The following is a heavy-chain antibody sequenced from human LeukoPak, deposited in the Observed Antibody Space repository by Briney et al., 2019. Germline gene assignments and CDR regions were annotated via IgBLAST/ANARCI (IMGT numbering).Heavy chain of an antibody. D-gene: IGHD1-1*01. CDR1: GFTFSRYS. J-gene: IGHJ4*02. V-gene: IGHV3-21*01. Sequence: GGSLRLSCAASGFTFSRYSMNWVRQAPGKGLEWVSSISSRSGHTFYADSVRGRFTISRDTTKNSLYLQMNSLRAVDTAVYYCARELDGIQDLGYWGQGTLVTVSS. CDR3: ARELDGIQDLGY. CDR2: ISSRSGHT.